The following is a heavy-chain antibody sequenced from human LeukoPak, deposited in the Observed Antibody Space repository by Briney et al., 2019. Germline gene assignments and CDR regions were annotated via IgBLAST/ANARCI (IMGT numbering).Heavy chain of an antibody. V-gene: IGHV1-8*01. CDR1: GYTFTSYD. CDR3: ARTRIAAAGTYYYYGMDV. D-gene: IGHD6-13*01. J-gene: IGHJ6*02. Sequence: ASVKVSCKASGYTFTSYDINWVRQATGQGLEWMGWMYPNSGNTGYAQKFQGRVTMTRNTSISTAYMELSSLRSEDTAVYYCARTRIAAAGTYYYYGMDVWGQGTTVTVSS. CDR2: MYPNSGNT.